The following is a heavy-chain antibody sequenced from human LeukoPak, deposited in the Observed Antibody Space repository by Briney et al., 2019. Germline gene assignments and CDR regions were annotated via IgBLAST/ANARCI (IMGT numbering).Heavy chain of an antibody. V-gene: IGHV4-4*07. CDR1: GGSIINYY. Sequence: PSETLSLTCTVSGGSIINYYWSWIRQPAGKGLEWIGRIYTSGSTNYNPSLKSRVTMSVDTSTNQFSLKLSSVTAADTAVYYCAREGGGSSYWPYDYWGQGTLVTVSS. D-gene: IGHD2-15*01. J-gene: IGHJ4*02. CDR3: AREGGGSSYWPYDY. CDR2: IYTSGST.